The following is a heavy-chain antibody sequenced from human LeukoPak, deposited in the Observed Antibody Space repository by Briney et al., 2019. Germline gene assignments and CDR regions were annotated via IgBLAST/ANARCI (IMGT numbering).Heavy chain of an antibody. Sequence: ASVKVSCKASGYTFTGYGISWVRQAPGQGLEWMGRINPKSGGTNYAQKFQGRVTMTRDTSISTAYMELSRLGSDDTAVYYCARGDYDILTGYPNSYFNYWGQGTLVTVSS. J-gene: IGHJ4*02. V-gene: IGHV1-2*06. CDR2: INPKSGGT. CDR1: GYTFTGYG. CDR3: ARGDYDILTGYPNSYFNY. D-gene: IGHD3-9*01.